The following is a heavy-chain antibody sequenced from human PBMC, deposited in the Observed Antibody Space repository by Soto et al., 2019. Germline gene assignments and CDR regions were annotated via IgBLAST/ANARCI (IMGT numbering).Heavy chain of an antibody. V-gene: IGHV4-30-2*01. Sequence: PSETLSLTCAVSGSSISSGGYSWSWIRQPPGKGLEWIGYIYHSGSTYYNPSLKSRVTISVDRSKNQFSLKLSSVTAADTAVYYCARGRPSYGMDVWGQGTTVTVAS. CDR3: ARGRPSYGMDV. CDR2: IYHSGST. CDR1: GSSISSGGYS. J-gene: IGHJ6*02.